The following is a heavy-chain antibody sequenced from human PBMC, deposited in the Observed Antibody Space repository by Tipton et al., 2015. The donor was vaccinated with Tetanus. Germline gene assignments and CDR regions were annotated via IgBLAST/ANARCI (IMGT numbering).Heavy chain of an antibody. V-gene: IGHV4-31*03. CDR1: GASIDNGGFY. CDR2: ISYSGST. J-gene: IGHJ4*02. D-gene: IGHD2/OR15-2a*01. Sequence: LRLSCTISGASIDNGGFYYNWIRQHPGKGLEWIGFISYSGSTYYNPSLKSRFTISVDTSRSQFSLNLRSVTAADTAVYYCARASVDPAFLQVDYWGQGTLVTVSS. CDR3: ARASVDPAFLQVDY.